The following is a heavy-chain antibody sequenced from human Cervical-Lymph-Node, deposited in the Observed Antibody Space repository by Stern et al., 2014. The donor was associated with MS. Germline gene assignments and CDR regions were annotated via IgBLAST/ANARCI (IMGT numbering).Heavy chain of an antibody. V-gene: IGHV3-7*01. CDR2: IKQDGSEK. CDR1: GVTFSSSW. J-gene: IGHJ4*02. CDR3: ARRQGGYFDTTGHDY. D-gene: IGHD3-22*01. Sequence: VQLVQSGGGLVQPGGSLRLSCAASGVTFSSSWMSWVRPAPGKRLEWGANIKQDGSEKYYLGSVKGRFIISRDNAKNSLYLQMHSLRAEDTAVYYCARRQGGYFDTTGHDYWGQGTLVTVSS.